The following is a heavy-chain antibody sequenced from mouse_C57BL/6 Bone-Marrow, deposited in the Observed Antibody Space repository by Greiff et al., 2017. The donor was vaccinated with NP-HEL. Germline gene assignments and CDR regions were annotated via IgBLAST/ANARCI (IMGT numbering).Heavy chain of an antibody. CDR3: AVSGVIYYDYAKAYYFDY. J-gene: IGHJ2*01. Sequence: VHVKQSGPVLVKPGPSVKISCKASGFTFTDYYMHWVKQSHGKSLEWIGLVYPYNGGTSYNQKFKGKATLTVDTSSSTAYMELNSLTSEDSAVYYCAVSGVIYYDYAKAYYFDYWGQGTTLTVSS. CDR1: GFTFTDYY. V-gene: IGHV1-36*01. D-gene: IGHD2-4*01. CDR2: VYPYNGGT.